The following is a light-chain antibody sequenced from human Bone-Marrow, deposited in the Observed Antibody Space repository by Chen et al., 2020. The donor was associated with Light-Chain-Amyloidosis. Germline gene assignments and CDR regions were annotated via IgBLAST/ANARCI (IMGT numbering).Light chain of an antibody. J-gene: IGLJ3*02. CDR3: QSYQGSSQGV. CDR2: EDD. Sequence: NFMLTQPHSVSESPGKPVIISCTRSSGSIATNYVQWYQQRPGSSPTTEIYEDDKRPSGVQDRFSGSIDRSSNSASLTISGRKTEDEADYYCQSYQGSSQGVFGGGTKLTVL. CDR1: SGSIATNY. V-gene: IGLV6-57*01.